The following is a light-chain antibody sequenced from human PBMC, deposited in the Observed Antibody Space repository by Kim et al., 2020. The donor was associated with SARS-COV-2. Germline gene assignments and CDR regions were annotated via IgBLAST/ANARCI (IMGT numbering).Light chain of an antibody. CDR3: QQYGSSPYT. Sequence: EIVLTQSPGTLSLSPGEGATLSCRASQSVSSSFLAWYQQKPGQAPRLLIYAASSRATGIPDRFSGSGSGTDFTLTISRLEPEDFAVYYCQQYGSSPYTFGQGIRLQI. CDR2: AAS. V-gene: IGKV3-20*01. CDR1: QSVSSSF. J-gene: IGKJ2*01.